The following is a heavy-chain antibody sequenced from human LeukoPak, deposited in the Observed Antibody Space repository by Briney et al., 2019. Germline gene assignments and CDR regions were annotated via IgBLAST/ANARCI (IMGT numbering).Heavy chain of an antibody. CDR3: ARDYPHQRFDI. CDR1: GYVFASHW. D-gene: IGHD2-2*01. CDR2: IKPDSGQT. Sequence: RASVTVSCRASGYVFASHWVHWFRQAPGQGLEWVGFIKPDSGQTGLAQSLQGRVTLTRDTSISTVYMELNGLTSDDTAVYFCARDYPHQRFDIWGQGTLVTVSS. J-gene: IGHJ4*02. V-gene: IGHV1-2*02.